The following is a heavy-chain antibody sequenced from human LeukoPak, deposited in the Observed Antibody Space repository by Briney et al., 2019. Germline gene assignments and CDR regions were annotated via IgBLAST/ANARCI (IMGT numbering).Heavy chain of an antibody. Sequence: NHVESLKISCKGSGYSFTSYWISWVRQMPGKGLEWMGRIDPSDSYTNYSPSFQGHVTISADKSISTAYLQWSSLKASDTAMYYCARTYSSGWSFDYWGQGTLVTVSS. CDR3: ARTYSSGWSFDY. D-gene: IGHD6-19*01. V-gene: IGHV5-10-1*01. J-gene: IGHJ4*02. CDR2: IDPSDSYT. CDR1: GYSFTSYW.